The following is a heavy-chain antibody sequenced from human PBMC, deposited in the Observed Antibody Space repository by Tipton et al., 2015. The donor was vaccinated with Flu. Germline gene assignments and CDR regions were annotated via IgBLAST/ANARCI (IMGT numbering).Heavy chain of an antibody. CDR3: ARSVGYCSSTSCYYWFDP. J-gene: IGHJ5*02. D-gene: IGHD2-2*01. Sequence: LRLSCTVSGGSISSGGYYWSWIRQHPGKGLEWIGYIYYSGSTYYNPSLKSRVTISVDTSKNQFSLKLSSVTAADTAVYYCARSVGYCSSTSCYYWFDPWGQGTLVTVSS. CDR2: IYYSGST. CDR1: GGSISSGGYY. V-gene: IGHV4-31*03.